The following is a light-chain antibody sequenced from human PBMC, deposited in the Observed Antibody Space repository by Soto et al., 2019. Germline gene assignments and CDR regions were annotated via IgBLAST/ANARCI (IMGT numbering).Light chain of an antibody. CDR3: QHYDNWPIT. J-gene: IGKJ5*01. Sequence: EIVLTQSHATLSLSPGERATLSCRASPSVTNFLAWYQQKPGQAPRLLIYGAFNRATGIPARFSGSRSGTEFTLTISSLQSEDFAIYYCQHYDNWPITFGQGTRLEN. V-gene: IGKV3D-15*01. CDR1: PSVTNF. CDR2: GAF.